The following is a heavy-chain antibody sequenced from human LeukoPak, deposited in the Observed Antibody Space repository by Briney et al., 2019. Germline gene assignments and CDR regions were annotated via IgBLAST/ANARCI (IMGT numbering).Heavy chain of an antibody. CDR2: ISSVSSSI. J-gene: IGHJ4*02. V-gene: IGHV3-48*01. D-gene: IGHD6-19*01. CDR1: GFTFSNYR. Sequence: GGSLRLSCAASGFTFSNYRMNWVRQAPGKGLELVSHISSVSSSIYYADSVKGRFTMSRDNAKNSLYLQMNSLRAEDTAVYHCARYSSGWSIDYWGQGSLVTVSS. CDR3: ARYSSGWSIDY.